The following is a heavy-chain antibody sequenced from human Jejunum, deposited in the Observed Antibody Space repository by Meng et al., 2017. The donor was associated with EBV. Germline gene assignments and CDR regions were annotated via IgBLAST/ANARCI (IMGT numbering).Heavy chain of an antibody. Sequence: QVQLQESGPGLVKPSGTLSLTCAVSGGSITRTNWWSWVRQPTGMGLEWIGEIHHSGRTNYNPSLKSRVTISVDKSKTQFSLELSSVTAADTAVYFCASVGYYDSSGYFTDYWGQGTQVTVSS. CDR2: IHHSGRT. V-gene: IGHV4-4*02. D-gene: IGHD3-22*01. CDR3: ASVGYYDSSGYFTDY. J-gene: IGHJ4*02. CDR1: GGSITRTNW.